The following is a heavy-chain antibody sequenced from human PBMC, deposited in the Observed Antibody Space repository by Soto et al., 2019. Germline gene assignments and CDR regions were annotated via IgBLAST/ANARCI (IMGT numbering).Heavy chain of an antibody. V-gene: IGHV3-74*01. D-gene: IGHD3-22*01. J-gene: IGHJ4*02. CDR1: GFTFSSYW. CDR3: ARAEKYYYDSSGFDY. Sequence: PGGSLRLSCAAAGFTFSSYWMHWVRQAPGKGLVWLSRINSDGSSASYADSAKGRFTISRDNAKNTLFLQMSSLRAEDTAVYYCARAEKYYYDSSGFDYWGQGTPVTVSS. CDR2: INSDGSSA.